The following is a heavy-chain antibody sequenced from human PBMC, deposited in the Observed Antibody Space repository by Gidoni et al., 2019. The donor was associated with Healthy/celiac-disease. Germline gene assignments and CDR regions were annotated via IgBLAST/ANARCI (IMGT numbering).Heavy chain of an antibody. J-gene: IGHJ5*02. D-gene: IGHD3-3*01. CDR2: IKSKTDGGTT. CDR3: TTSHYDFWSGYYFDP. CDR1: GFTFSNDW. V-gene: IGHV3-15*01. Sequence: EVQLVASGGGLVKPGVSLRLSCAASGFTFSNDWMRWVRQAPGKGLEWVGRIKSKTDGGTTDYAAPVKGRFAISRDDSKNTLYLQMNSLKTEDTAVYYCTTSHYDFWSGYYFDPWGQGTLVTVSS.